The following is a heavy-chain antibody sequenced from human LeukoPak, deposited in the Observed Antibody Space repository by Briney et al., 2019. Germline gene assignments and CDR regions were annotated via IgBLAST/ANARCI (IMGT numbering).Heavy chain of an antibody. CDR1: GFTVSSYA. Sequence: GGSLRLSCAASGFTVSSYAMTWVRQAPGKGLEWVSAIGYSAGDTYYADSMKGRFTISRDNSMNTLYLQMSSLRADDTALYYCAKDDDGHHHGVDHWGQGTLVTVSS. J-gene: IGHJ4*02. V-gene: IGHV3-23*01. CDR2: IGYSAGDT. CDR3: AKDDDGHHHGVDH. D-gene: IGHD4-17*01.